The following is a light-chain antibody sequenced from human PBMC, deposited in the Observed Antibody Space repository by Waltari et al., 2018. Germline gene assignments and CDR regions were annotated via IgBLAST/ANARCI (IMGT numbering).Light chain of an antibody. J-gene: IGKJ1*01. Sequence: IVLTQSPGTLSLSPGDRATLPCRASQSGSRTLAGYQQKPGQAPRLLIYGASTRATGIPERFSGGGSGTDFSLTISRLEPEDFAVYYCQHYVRLPVTFGQGTKVEIK. CDR3: QHYVRLPVT. CDR2: GAS. CDR1: QSGSRT. V-gene: IGKV3-20*01.